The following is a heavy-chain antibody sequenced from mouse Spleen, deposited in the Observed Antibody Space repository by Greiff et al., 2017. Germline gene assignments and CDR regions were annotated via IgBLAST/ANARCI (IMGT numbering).Heavy chain of an antibody. CDR2: INPSTGGT. CDR1: GYSFTGYY. V-gene: IGHV1-42*01. Sequence: EVQGVESGPELVKPGASVKISCKASGYSFTGYYMNWVKQSPEKSLEWIGEINPSTGGTTYNQKFKAKATLTVDKSSSTAYMQLKSLTSEDSAVYYCARHHYFDYWGQGTTLTVSS. CDR3: ARHHYFDY. J-gene: IGHJ2*01.